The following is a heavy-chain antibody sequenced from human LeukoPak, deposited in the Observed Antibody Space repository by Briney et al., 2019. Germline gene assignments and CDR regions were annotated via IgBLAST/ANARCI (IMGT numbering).Heavy chain of an antibody. CDR3: ARVGSTVTTWYYFDY. CDR2: IWYDGSNK. CDR1: GFTFSSYG. D-gene: IGHD4-17*01. J-gene: IGHJ4*02. Sequence: PGRSLRLSCAASGFTFSSYGMHWVRQAPGKGLEWVAVIWYDGSNKYYAASVKGRFTISRDNSKNTLYLQMNSLRAEDTAVYYCARVGSTVTTWYYFDYWGQGTLVTVSS. V-gene: IGHV3-33*01.